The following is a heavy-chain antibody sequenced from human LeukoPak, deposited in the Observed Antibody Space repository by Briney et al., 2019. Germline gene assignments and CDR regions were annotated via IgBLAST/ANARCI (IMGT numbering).Heavy chain of an antibody. V-gene: IGHV3-74*01. CDR2: INGDGSRT. CDR3: ARDSSYGMDV. J-gene: IGHJ6*02. Sequence: GGSLRLSCAASGFTFSPYWMHWVRQAPGKGLVWVSRINGDGSRTGYADSVKGRFTISRDNAKSTLYLQMNSLRAEDTAVYYCARDSSYGMDVWGQGTTVTVSS. CDR1: GFTFSPYW.